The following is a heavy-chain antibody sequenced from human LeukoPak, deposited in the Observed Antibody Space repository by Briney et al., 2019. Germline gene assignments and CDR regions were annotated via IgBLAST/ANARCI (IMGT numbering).Heavy chain of an antibody. CDR1: GGSISSGGYY. J-gene: IGHJ6*02. Sequence: SETLSLTCTVSGGSISSGGYYWSWIRQHPGKGLEWIGYIYYSGSTYYNPSLKSRVTISVDTSKNQFSLKLSSVTAADTAVYYCARGGGYCSSTSCPPPFYYYGMDVWGQGTTVTVSS. V-gene: IGHV4-31*03. D-gene: IGHD2-2*01. CDR2: IYYSGST. CDR3: ARGGGYCSSTSCPPPFYYYGMDV.